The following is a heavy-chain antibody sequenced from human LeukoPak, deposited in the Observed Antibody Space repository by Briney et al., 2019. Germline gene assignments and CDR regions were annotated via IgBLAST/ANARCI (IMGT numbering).Heavy chain of an antibody. Sequence: GASVKVSCKASGYTFTSYYMHWVRQAPGQGLEWMGIINPSGGSTSYAQRFQGRVTMTRDMSTSTVYMELSSLRSEDTAVYYCASLGGIAGQPLSDYWGQGTLVTVSS. J-gene: IGHJ4*02. CDR2: INPSGGST. V-gene: IGHV1-46*01. D-gene: IGHD6-13*01. CDR3: ASLGGIAGQPLSDY. CDR1: GYTFTSYY.